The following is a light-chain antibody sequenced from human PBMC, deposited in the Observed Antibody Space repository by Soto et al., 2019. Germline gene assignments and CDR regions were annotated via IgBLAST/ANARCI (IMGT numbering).Light chain of an antibody. CDR1: SSDVGGYNY. Sequence: QSVLTQPSPVSGSPGQLITISCTGTSSDVGGYNYVSWYQQHPGKAPKLMIYDVSNRPSGVSNRFSGSKSVNTASLTISGLQAEDEADYYCSSYTSSSTYVFGTGTKVTVL. V-gene: IGLV2-14*01. CDR2: DVS. CDR3: SSYTSSSTYV. J-gene: IGLJ1*01.